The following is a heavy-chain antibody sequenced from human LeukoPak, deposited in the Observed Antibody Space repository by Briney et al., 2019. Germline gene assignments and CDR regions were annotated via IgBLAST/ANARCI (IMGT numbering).Heavy chain of an antibody. V-gene: IGHV1-69*04. D-gene: IGHD3-22*01. Sequence: SVNISCTASGGTFSSYAISWVRQAPGQGLEWMGRIIPIFGIANYAQKFQGRVTITADKSTSTAYMELSSLRSEDTAVYYCARGPWYYDSSGPSDRYFQHWGQGTLVTVSS. CDR2: IIPIFGIA. CDR3: ARGPWYYDSSGPSDRYFQH. J-gene: IGHJ1*01. CDR1: GGTFSSYA.